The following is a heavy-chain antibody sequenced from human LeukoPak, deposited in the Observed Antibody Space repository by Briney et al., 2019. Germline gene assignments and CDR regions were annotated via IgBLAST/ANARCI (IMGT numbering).Heavy chain of an antibody. CDR3: ASGLRYFDWLLDY. CDR2: ISGSGGST. V-gene: IGHV3-23*01. Sequence: NPGGSLRLSCAAPGLTFSSYAMSWVRQAPGKGLEWVSAISGSGGSTYCADSVKGRFTISRDNSKNTLYLQMNSLRAEDTAVYYCASGLRYFDWLLDYWGQGTLVTVSS. CDR1: GLTFSSYA. J-gene: IGHJ4*02. D-gene: IGHD3-9*01.